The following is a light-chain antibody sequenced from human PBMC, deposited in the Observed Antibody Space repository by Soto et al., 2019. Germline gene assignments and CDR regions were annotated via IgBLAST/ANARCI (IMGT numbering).Light chain of an antibody. J-gene: IGKJ4*01. V-gene: IGKV3-15*01. CDR1: QIVSTN. CDR2: GAS. CDR3: QQYNIWPPLT. Sequence: EIVMTQSPATLAVSPGETATLSCRASQIVSTNLAWYQQKPGQTPRLLIYGASTRASGVPARFRGSGSGTEFTLTISSLQSEDFAVYYCQQYNIWPPLTFGGGTRVE.